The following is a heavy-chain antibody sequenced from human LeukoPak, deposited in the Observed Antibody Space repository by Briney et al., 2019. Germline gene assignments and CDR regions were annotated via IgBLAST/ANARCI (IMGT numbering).Heavy chain of an antibody. D-gene: IGHD3-22*01. CDR2: FSPSGGGT. CDR1: GFTFSNYA. CDR3: AKMLLNYYDTSGGAFDI. Sequence: PGGSLRPSCAASGFTFSNYAMSWVRQAPGKGLEWVSAFSPSGGGTYYADSVKGRFTISRDNSKNTLYLQMNSLRAEDTAVYYCAKMLLNYYDTSGGAFDIWGQGTMVTVSS. J-gene: IGHJ3*02. V-gene: IGHV3-23*01.